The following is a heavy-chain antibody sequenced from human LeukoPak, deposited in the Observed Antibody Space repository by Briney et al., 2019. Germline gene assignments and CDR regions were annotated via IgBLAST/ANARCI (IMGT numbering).Heavy chain of an antibody. CDR3: AKDTAQGYTYGTIEQDY. J-gene: IGHJ4*02. CDR2: VSESGEIT. D-gene: IGHD5-18*01. CDR1: GIAFSTYA. V-gene: IGHV3-23*01. Sequence: PGGPLRLSCAASGIAFSTYAMSWVRQAPGKGLEWVSVVSESGEITHYADSVKGRFTISRDNSKNTVYLQTNSLRAEDSAVYYCAKDTAQGYTYGTIEQDYWGQGTRVTVSS.